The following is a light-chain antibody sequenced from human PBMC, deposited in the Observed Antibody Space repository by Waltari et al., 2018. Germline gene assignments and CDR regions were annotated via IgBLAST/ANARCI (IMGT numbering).Light chain of an antibody. V-gene: IGLV4-69*01. CDR2: VNSDGSH. J-gene: IGLJ3*02. Sequence: QLVLTQSPSASASLGASVKLTCTLSSGHSTNIIAWLQQQPEKGPRYLMNVNSDGSHNKGVGIPERCSGARSGAERYLTISSLQSEDEADYYCQTGGHGTWVFGGGTRLTVL. CDR1: SGHSTNI. CDR3: QTGGHGTWV.